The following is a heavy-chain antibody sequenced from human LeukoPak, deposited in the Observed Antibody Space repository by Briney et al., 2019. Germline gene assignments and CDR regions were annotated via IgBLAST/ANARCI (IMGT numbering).Heavy chain of an antibody. CDR2: IYYSGST. J-gene: IGHJ4*02. V-gene: IGHV4-39*07. CDR1: GGSISSSSYY. D-gene: IGHD3-10*01. CDR3: ARVRWGYYGSGQEFDY. Sequence: SETLSLTCTVSGGSISSSSYYWGWIRQPPGKGLEWIGSIYYSGSTYYNPSLKSRVTISVDTSKNQFSLKLSSVTAADTAVYYCARVRWGYYGSGQEFDYWGQGTLVTVSS.